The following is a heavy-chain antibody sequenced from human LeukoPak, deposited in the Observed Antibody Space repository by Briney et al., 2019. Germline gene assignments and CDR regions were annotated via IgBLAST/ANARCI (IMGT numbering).Heavy chain of an antibody. CDR1: GFTFSDYY. Sequence: PGGSLRLSCAASGFTFSDYYMSWIRQAPGKGLEWVSYIRSSSSHTNYADSVKGRFTISRDNSKNTLYMQMNSLRADDTAVYYCARDPADYGDPDAFDMWGQGTMVTVSS. J-gene: IGHJ3*02. D-gene: IGHD4-17*01. V-gene: IGHV3-11*05. CDR2: IRSSSSHT. CDR3: ARDPADYGDPDAFDM.